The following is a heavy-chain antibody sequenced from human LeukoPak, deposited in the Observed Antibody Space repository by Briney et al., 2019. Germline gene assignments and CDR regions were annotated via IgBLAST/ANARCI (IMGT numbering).Heavy chain of an antibody. J-gene: IGHJ4*02. V-gene: IGHV4-34*01. CDR3: ARRVKPRYYYGSGSYYNF. D-gene: IGHD3-10*01. CDR2: INHSGST. Sequence: SETLSLTCAVYGGSFSGYYWSWIRQPPGKGPEWIGEINHSGSTNYNPSLKSRVTISVDTSKDQFSLKLSSVTAADTAVYYCARRVKPRYYYGSGSYYNFWGQGTLVTVSS. CDR1: GGSFSGYY.